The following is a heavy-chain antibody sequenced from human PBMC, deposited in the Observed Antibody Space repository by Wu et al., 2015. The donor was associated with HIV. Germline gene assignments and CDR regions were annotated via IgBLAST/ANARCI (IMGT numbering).Heavy chain of an antibody. V-gene: IGHV1-46*01. D-gene: IGHD5-12*01. Sequence: QVQLVQSGAEVKKPGASVKVSCKASGYTFTSYYMHWVRQAPGQGLEWMGIINPSGGSTSYAQKFQGRVTMTRDTSTSTVYMELSSLRSEDTAVYYCASDPPDDGYNNGFEYWGQGTLVTVSS. J-gene: IGHJ4*02. CDR3: ASDPPDDGYNNGFEY. CDR1: GYTFTSYY. CDR2: INPSGGST.